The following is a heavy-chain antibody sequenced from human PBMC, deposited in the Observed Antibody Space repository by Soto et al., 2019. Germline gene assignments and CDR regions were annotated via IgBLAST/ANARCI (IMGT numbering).Heavy chain of an antibody. J-gene: IGHJ6*02. CDR3: ARVVAAGYYGMDV. V-gene: IGHV3-48*03. CDR2: ISSSGSTI. D-gene: IGHD2-15*01. CDR1: GFTFSSYE. Sequence: PGGSLRLSCAASGFTFSSYEMNWVRQAPGKGLEWVSYISSSGSTIYCADSVKGRFTISRDNAKNSLYLQMNSLRAEDTAVYYCARVVAAGYYGMDVWGQGTTVTVSS.